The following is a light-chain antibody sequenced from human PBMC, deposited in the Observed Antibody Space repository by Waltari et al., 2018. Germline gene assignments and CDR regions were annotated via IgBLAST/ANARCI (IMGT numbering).Light chain of an antibody. CDR2: KAS. Sequence: DIQLTQSPSPLSASVGDRVTITCRASQSISHWVAWYQQKPGKAPKLLISKASSLEKEVPSRFSCSGSGTEFTLTITNLQPDDFATFYCQRYDDYPPTFGGGTKVEIK. CDR1: QSISHW. CDR3: QRYDDYPPT. J-gene: IGKJ4*01. V-gene: IGKV1-5*03.